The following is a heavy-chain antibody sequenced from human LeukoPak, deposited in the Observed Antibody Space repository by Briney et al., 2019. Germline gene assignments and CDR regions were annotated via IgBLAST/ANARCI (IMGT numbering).Heavy chain of an antibody. Sequence: ASVTVSCKASGYTFTSYGISWVRQAPGQGLEWMGWISAYNGNTNYAQKLQGRVTMTTDTSTSTAYMELRSLRSDDTAVYYCAREVDCSSTSCTGIFDYWGQGTLVTVSS. CDR1: GYTFTSYG. J-gene: IGHJ4*02. CDR2: ISAYNGNT. CDR3: AREVDCSSTSCTGIFDY. D-gene: IGHD2-2*01. V-gene: IGHV1-18*01.